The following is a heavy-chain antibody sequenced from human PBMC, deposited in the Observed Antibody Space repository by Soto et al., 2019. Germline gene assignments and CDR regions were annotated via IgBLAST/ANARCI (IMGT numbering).Heavy chain of an antibody. Sequence: QAGGSLRLSCAASGFTFNNYAMTWVRQAPGKGLEWVSAISGGGDTTSYADSVKGRFTVSRDGSKNTLYLQMSSLRAEDTALYYCAKGRGGSGSLTPRVDFWGQGTLVIVSS. V-gene: IGHV3-23*01. CDR2: ISGGGDTT. CDR1: GFTFNNYA. J-gene: IGHJ4*02. CDR3: AKGRGGSGSLTPRVDF. D-gene: IGHD3-10*01.